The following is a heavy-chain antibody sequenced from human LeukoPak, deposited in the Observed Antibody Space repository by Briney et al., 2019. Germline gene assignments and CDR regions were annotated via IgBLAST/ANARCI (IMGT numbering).Heavy chain of an antibody. Sequence: GRALRLSCVASGFTFSASTMHWVRQAPGKGLEWVAFIRYDGSNKYYADSVKGRFTISRDNSKNTLYLQMNSLRAEDTAVYYCAKDKWSKRDDYGDYGIFDYWGQGTLITVSS. V-gene: IGHV3-30*02. J-gene: IGHJ4*02. CDR1: GFTFSAST. D-gene: IGHD4-17*01. CDR3: AKDKWSKRDDYGDYGIFDY. CDR2: IRYDGSNK.